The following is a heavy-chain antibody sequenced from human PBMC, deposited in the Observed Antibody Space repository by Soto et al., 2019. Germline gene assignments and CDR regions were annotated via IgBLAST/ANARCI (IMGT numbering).Heavy chain of an antibody. CDR3: ARRGYYAISAFDI. CDR1: GGSISSSSYY. CDR2: IYYSGST. Sequence: SETLSLTCTVSGGSISSSSYYWGWIRQPPGKGLEWIGTIYYSGSTYYNPSLKSRVTISVDTSKNQFSLKLSSVTAADTAVYYCARRGYYAISAFDIWGQGTMVTVSS. D-gene: IGHD2-8*01. V-gene: IGHV4-39*01. J-gene: IGHJ3*02.